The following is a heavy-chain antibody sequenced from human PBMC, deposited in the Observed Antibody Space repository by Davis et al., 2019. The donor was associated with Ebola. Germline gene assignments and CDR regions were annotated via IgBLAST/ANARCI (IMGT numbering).Heavy chain of an antibody. CDR3: ARGGILTGYELAFDY. CDR1: GYTFTSYY. D-gene: IGHD3-9*01. Sequence: ASVKASCKASGYTFTSYYMHWVRQAPGQGLEWMGIINPSGGSTSYAQKFQGRVTMTRDTSTSTVYMELSSLKSEDTAVYYCARGGILTGYELAFDYWGQGTLVTVSS. V-gene: IGHV1-46*01. CDR2: INPSGGST. J-gene: IGHJ4*02.